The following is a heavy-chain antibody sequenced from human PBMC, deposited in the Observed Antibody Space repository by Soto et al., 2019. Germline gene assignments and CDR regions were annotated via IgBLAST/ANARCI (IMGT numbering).Heavy chain of an antibody. D-gene: IGHD3-22*01. CDR2: IYYSGST. CDR3: AGDYYDSSGYYFDY. CDR1: GGSISSGGYY. J-gene: IGHJ4*02. V-gene: IGHV4-31*03. Sequence: SETLSLTCTVSGGSISSGGYYWSWIRQHPGKGLEWIGYIYYSGSTYYNPSLNSRVTISVDTSKNQFSLNLSSVTAADTAVYFCAGDYYDSSGYYFDYWGEGTLGTVSS.